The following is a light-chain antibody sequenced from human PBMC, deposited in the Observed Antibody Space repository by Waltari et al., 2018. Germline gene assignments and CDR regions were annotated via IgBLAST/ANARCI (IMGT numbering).Light chain of an antibody. CDR1: QSVSSTY. CDR2: GAS. CDR3: QHYGTSPPLT. V-gene: IGKV3-20*01. J-gene: IGKJ4*01. Sequence: EVVLTQSPGTLSLSPGARATLSCRPSQSVSSTYLAWYQQQAGQAPRLLLNGASIRATGIPDRFSGAGSGTDFTLIISRLEPEDFAMYYCQHYGTSPPLTFGGGTKVEIK.